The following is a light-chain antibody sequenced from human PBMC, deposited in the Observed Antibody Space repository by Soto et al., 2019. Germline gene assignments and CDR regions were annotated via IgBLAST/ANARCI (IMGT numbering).Light chain of an antibody. J-gene: IGLJ3*02. CDR3: QSYDSSLSRRWV. CDR1: SSNIGAGYP. Sequence: QTVVTQPPSVSGAPGQRVTISCTGSSSNIGAGYPVHWYRQLPGTAPKLLVAGNRPSGVPDRFSVSKSGASASLAITGLQAEDEADYYCQSYDSSLSRRWVFGGGTKLTVL. CDR2: G. V-gene: IGLV1-40*03.